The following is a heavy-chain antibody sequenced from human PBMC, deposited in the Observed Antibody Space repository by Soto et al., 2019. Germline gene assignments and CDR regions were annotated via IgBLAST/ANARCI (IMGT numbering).Heavy chain of an antibody. CDR3: AKEKGTGRAPNGAYDV. CDR1: GFTFKDCA. CDR2: IFNDAGNE. V-gene: IGHV3-33*06. D-gene: IGHD2-8*02. J-gene: IGHJ3*01. Sequence: QVQLVESGGDVVQPGRSLRLSCAASGFTFKDCAMHWVRQAPGKGLEWVSIIFNDAGNEYYTESVKGRFTISRDNSKNTLYLQMNSLRDEDTALYYCAKEKGTGRAPNGAYDVWGRGTRVTVSS.